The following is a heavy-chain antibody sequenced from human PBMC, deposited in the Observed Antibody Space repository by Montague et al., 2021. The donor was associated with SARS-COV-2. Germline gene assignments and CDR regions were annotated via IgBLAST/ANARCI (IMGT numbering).Heavy chain of an antibody. CDR1: AFSFSSYA. CDR3: AKDRRDFCLNSYSALQAYYFDY. CDR2: ISGSGGST. V-gene: IGHV3-23*01. J-gene: IGHJ4*02. Sequence: SLRFSCAASAFSFSSYAMSWVRQAPGKGLEWVSAISGSGGSTYYSDSVKGRFTISIYNSKNTLYLQMNSLRAEDTAVYYCAKDRRDFCLNSYSALQAYYFDYWGQGTLVTVSS. D-gene: IGHD3-3*01.